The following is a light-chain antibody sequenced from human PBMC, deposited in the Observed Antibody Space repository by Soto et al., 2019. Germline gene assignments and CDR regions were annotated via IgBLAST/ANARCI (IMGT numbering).Light chain of an antibody. Sequence: DIHMTQSPSTLSASVGDRVTITCRASQSISSWLAWYQQKPGKAPNLLIYKTSNVESGVPSRFSGSGSGTQFTLTISSRQPDDFATYYCQHYNDYSWTFGQGTKVEIK. CDR3: QHYNDYSWT. J-gene: IGKJ1*01. CDR2: KTS. CDR1: QSISSW. V-gene: IGKV1-5*03.